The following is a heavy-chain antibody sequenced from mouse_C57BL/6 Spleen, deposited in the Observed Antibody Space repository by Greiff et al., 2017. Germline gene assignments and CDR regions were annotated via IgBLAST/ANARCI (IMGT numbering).Heavy chain of an antibody. CDR1: GYTFTDYY. J-gene: IGHJ2*01. CDR2: INPYNGGT. Sequence: VQLKESGPVLVKPGASVKMSCKASGYTFTDYYMNWVKQSHGKSLEWIGVINPYNGGTSYNQKFKGKATLTVDKSSSTAYMELNSLTSEDSAVYYCARGGGDGYFDYWGQGTTLTVSS. D-gene: IGHD3-3*01. V-gene: IGHV1-19*01. CDR3: ARGGGDGYFDY.